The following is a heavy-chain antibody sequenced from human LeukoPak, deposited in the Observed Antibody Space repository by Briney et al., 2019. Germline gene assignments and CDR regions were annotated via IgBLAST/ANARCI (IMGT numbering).Heavy chain of an antibody. Sequence: PGGSLRLSCAASGFTFSSYAMSWVRQAPEKGLEWVSYISSTSTIYYADSVKGRFTISRDNAKNSLYLQMNSLRAEDTAVYYCARSGTYALWDYWGQGTLVTVSS. D-gene: IGHD1-26*01. J-gene: IGHJ4*02. CDR2: ISSTSTI. CDR3: ARSGTYALWDY. V-gene: IGHV3-48*01. CDR1: GFTFSSYA.